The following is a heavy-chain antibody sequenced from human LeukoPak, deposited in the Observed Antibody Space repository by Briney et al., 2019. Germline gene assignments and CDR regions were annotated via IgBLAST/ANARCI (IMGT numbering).Heavy chain of an antibody. Sequence: PGGSLRLSCAASGFTFSSYAMNWVRQAPGKGLEWVSSMSSSGTYIYYADSVKGRFTISRDNAENSLYLQMNSLSVEDTAVYYCARAHRGYSSDYWGQGTLVTVSS. V-gene: IGHV3-21*01. D-gene: IGHD6-13*01. CDR3: ARAHRGYSSDY. CDR1: GFTFSSYA. J-gene: IGHJ4*02. CDR2: MSSSGTYI.